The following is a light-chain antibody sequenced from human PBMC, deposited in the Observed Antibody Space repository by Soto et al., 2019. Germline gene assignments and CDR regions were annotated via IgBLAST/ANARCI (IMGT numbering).Light chain of an antibody. V-gene: IGKV3-11*01. Sequence: EIVLTQSPATLSLSPGERATISYRASQSVSSYLAWYQQKPGQAPRLLIYDASNRATGIPARFSGSGSGTDFTLTISSLEPEDFAVDYCQHRSNWPPKVTFGPGTKVDIK. CDR1: QSVSSY. J-gene: IGKJ3*01. CDR2: DAS. CDR3: QHRSNWPPKVT.